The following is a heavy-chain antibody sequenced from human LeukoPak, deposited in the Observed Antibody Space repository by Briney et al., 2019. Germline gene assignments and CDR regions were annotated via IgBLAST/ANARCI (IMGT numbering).Heavy chain of an antibody. J-gene: IGHJ6*01. CDR3: AGWRIFHSMVV. D-gene: IGHD3-3*01. CDR1: GFTFSSYE. V-gene: IGHV3-48*03. CDR2: ISSSGTTT. Sequence: GGSLRLSCAASGFTFSSYEMNWVRQAPGKGLEWVSDISSSGTTTYYADSVKGRFTISRDNAKNSLYLQMNSLRAENTAVYYCAGWRIFHSMVVWGEGTTVTVS.